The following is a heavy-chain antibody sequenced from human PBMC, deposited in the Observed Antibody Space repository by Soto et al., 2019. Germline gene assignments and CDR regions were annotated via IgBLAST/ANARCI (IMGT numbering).Heavy chain of an antibody. V-gene: IGHV3-74*01. D-gene: IGHD3-9*01. J-gene: IGHJ4*02. CDR3: AREYYGLLTGYYTDC. CDR1: GFPFSSYW. Sequence: EVQLVESGGDLVQRGGSLRLSCAASGFPFSSYWMHWVRHTPGKGLDWVARISGDGVTTYYAVSVTGRFTVSRDNAKNTLSLQISGLRAEDTAVYYCAREYYGLLTGYYTDCWGQGTLVSVSS. CDR2: ISGDGVTT.